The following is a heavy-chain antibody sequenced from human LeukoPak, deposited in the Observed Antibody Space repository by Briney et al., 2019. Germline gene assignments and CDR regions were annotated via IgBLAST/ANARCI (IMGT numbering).Heavy chain of an antibody. CDR2: ISAYNGNT. D-gene: IGHD1-26*01. V-gene: IGHV1-18*01. CDR1: GYTFTSYG. J-gene: IGHJ4*02. Sequence: GASVKVSCKASGYTFTSYGISWLRQAPGQGLEWMGWISAYNGNTNYAQKPQGRVTMTTDTSTSTAYMELRSLRSDDTAVYYCARDWGAGIVGATTFDYWGQGTLVTVSS. CDR3: ARDWGAGIVGATTFDY.